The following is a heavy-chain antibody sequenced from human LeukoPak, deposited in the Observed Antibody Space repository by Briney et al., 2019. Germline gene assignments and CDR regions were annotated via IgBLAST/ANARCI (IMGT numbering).Heavy chain of an antibody. Sequence: ASVKVSCKASGYTFTSYDISWVRQAPGQGLEWMGWISAYNGNTNYAQKLQGRVTMTTDTSTSTAYMELRSLRSDDTAVYYCARDTPGYCSGGSCVDYWGQGTLVTVSS. V-gene: IGHV1-18*01. CDR2: ISAYNGNT. J-gene: IGHJ4*02. CDR3: ARDTPGYCSGGSCVDY. D-gene: IGHD2-15*01. CDR1: GYTFTSYD.